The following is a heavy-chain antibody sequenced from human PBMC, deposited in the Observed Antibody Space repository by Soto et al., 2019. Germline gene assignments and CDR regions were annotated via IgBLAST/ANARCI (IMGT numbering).Heavy chain of an antibody. CDR3: AKDRYSSGWTAFDY. Sequence: TGGSLRLSCAASGFTFSSYAMSWVRQAPGKGLEWVSSISGSGGNTYYADSVKGRFTISRDNSKSTLYLLMNSLRAEDTAVYYCAKDRYSSGWTAFDYWGQGTLVTVSS. CDR1: GFTFSSYA. CDR2: ISGSGGNT. V-gene: IGHV3-23*01. D-gene: IGHD6-19*01. J-gene: IGHJ4*02.